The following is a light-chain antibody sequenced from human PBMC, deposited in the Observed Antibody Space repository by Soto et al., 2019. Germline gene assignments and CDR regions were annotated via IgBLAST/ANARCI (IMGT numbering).Light chain of an antibody. V-gene: IGKV3-20*01. CDR2: DAS. J-gene: IGKJ4*01. Sequence: EFVLTQSPGTLSLSPGERATLSCRASQTVRNNYLAWYQQKPGQAHRLLIYDASSSATGIPDRFSGDGSGTDFALTINRLEPEEFAVYYCQQYSSYPLTFGGGTKVEIK. CDR3: QQYSSYPLT. CDR1: QTVRNNY.